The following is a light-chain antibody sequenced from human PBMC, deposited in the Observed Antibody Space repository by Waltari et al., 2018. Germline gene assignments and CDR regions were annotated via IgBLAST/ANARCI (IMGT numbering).Light chain of an antibody. J-gene: IGLJ2*01. CDR3: SSYISSSTLEL. CDR1: SSDVGGFNY. Sequence: QSALTPPASVSGSPGTPIPISCTRTSSDVGGFNYVTWYQQHPGKAPNLMIYDVSNRPSGVSNRFSGSKSGNTASLSISGLQAEDEPDYYFSSYISSSTLELFGGGTSLTVL. V-gene: IGLV2-14*03. CDR2: DVS.